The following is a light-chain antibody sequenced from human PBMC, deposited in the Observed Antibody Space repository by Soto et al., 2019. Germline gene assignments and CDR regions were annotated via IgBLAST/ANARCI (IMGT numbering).Light chain of an antibody. Sequence: QSALTQPASVSGAPGQSITISCTGTSNDVGGYKYVSWYQQRPGTAPKLIMFEVNNRPSGVSDRFSGSRSANTASLTISGLQAQDEADYYCSSYSSNNILSYGFGTGTKLTVL. CDR3: SSYSSNNILSYG. J-gene: IGLJ1*01. V-gene: IGLV2-14*03. CDR2: EVN. CDR1: SNDVGGYKY.